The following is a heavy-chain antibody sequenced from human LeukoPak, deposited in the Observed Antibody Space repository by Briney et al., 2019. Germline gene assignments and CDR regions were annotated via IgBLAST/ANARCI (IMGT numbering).Heavy chain of an antibody. V-gene: IGHV1-24*01. CDR3: ATGVRGVYYFDY. CDR1: GYTLTELS. Sequence: ASVKVSCKVSGYTLTELSMHWVRQAPGKGLEGRGGFDPEDGETIYAQKFEGRVTMTEDTSTDTAYMELSSLRSEDTAVYYCATGVRGVYYFDYWGQGTLVTVSS. CDR2: FDPEDGET. D-gene: IGHD3-10*01. J-gene: IGHJ4*02.